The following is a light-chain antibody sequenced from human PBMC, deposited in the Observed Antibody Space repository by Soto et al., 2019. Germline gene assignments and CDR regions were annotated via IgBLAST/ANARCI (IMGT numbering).Light chain of an antibody. V-gene: IGKV1-39*01. CDR3: QQSHRIPPIT. CDR1: QSISRY. J-gene: IGKJ5*01. Sequence: DIPLTQAPSSLSASVGDRVTITLRESQSISRYLNWYQQKPGKAPKLLIYGASILQSGVPARFRGSGSETDFSLTISSLQPEDFATYYCQQSHRIPPITFGQGTRLEIK. CDR2: GAS.